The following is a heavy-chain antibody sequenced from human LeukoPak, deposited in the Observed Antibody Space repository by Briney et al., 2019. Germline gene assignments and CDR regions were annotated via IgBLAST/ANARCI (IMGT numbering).Heavy chain of an antibody. D-gene: IGHD3-3*01. J-gene: IGHJ5*02. V-gene: IGHV1-18*01. CDR3: ARVSLEWLFGDWFDP. Sequence: ASVKVSCKASGYTFTSYGISWVRQAPGQGLEWMGWINAYNGNTNYAQKLQGRVTMTTDTSTSTAYMELTRLRSDDTAVYYCARVSLEWLFGDWFDPWGQGTLVTVSS. CDR2: INAYNGNT. CDR1: GYTFTSYG.